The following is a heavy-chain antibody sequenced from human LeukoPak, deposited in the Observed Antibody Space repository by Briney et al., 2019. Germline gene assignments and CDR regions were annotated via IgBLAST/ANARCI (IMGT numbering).Heavy chain of an antibody. CDR3: ARGGYCSSTSCYYPYYYYYGMDV. CDR1: GYTFTGYY. V-gene: IGHV1-8*02. CDR2: INPNSGNT. D-gene: IGHD2-2*01. Sequence: GASVKVSCKASGYTFTGYYMHWVRQAPGQGLEWMGWINPNSGNTGYAQKFQGRVTMTRNTSISTAYMELSSLRSEDTAVYYCARGGYCSSTSCYYPYYYYYGMDVWGQGTTVTVSS. J-gene: IGHJ6*02.